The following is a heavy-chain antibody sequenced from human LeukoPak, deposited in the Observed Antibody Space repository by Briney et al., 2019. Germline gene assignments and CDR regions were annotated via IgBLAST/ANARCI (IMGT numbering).Heavy chain of an antibody. Sequence: QPGGSLRLSCAASGFTFSSYWMHWVRQAPGKGLVWVSRINSDGSSTSYADSVKGRFTISRDNAKNTLYLQMNSLRAEDTAVYYCASENYDILTGCRHWGQGTLVTVSS. V-gene: IGHV3-74*01. CDR3: ASENYDILTGCRH. J-gene: IGHJ4*02. CDR2: INSDGSST. D-gene: IGHD3-9*01. CDR1: GFTFSSYW.